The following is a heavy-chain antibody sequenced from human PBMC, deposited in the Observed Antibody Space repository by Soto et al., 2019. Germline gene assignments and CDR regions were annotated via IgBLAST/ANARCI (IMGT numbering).Heavy chain of an antibody. D-gene: IGHD1-1*01. CDR1: GFSLNSNGVG. V-gene: IGHV2-5*02. CDR2: IYWDDDK. Sequence: QITLKESGPTLVKPTQTLTLTCTFSGFSLNSNGVGVGWIRQPPGKALEWLALIYWDDDKRYIPSLKSRLTIPKDTSKNQVVLTMTNVDPVDTATYYCAHSLPAYNNDQYYFDYWGQGTLVTVSS. CDR3: AHSLPAYNNDQYYFDY. J-gene: IGHJ4*02.